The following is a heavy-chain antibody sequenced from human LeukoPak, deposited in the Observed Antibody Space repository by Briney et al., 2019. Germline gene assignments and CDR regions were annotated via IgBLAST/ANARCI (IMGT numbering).Heavy chain of an antibody. V-gene: IGHV4-4*02. CDR3: ARDPHXXSTXXRFDY. Sequence: SETLSLTCSVSAGSITSSTWWSWVRQPPGKGLEWLGEIAHTKDTDYNPSLKSRVTISVDKSKNQLSLKLNSVTAADTAVYYCARDPHXXSTXXRFDY. J-gene: IGHJ4*01. CDR2: IAHTKDT. CDR1: AGSITSSTW. D-gene: IGHD2-2*01.